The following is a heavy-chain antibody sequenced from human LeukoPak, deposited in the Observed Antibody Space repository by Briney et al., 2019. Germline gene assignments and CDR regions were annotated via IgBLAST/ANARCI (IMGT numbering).Heavy chain of an antibody. CDR1: GGCISSYY. J-gene: IGHJ4*02. V-gene: IGHV4-4*07. CDR3: ARGSLGYCSGGSCWKNFDY. Sequence: SETLSLTCTVSGGCISSYYWSWIRQPAGKGLEWIGRIYISGSTNYNPSLKSRVTMSVDTSKNQFSLKLSSVTAADTAVYYCARGSLGYCSGGSCWKNFDYWGQGTLVTVSS. D-gene: IGHD2-15*01. CDR2: IYISGST.